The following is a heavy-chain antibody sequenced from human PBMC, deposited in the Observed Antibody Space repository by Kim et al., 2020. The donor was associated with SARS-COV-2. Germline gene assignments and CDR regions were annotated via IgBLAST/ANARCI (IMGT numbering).Heavy chain of an antibody. V-gene: IGHV3-23*01. Sequence: YADSVKGRFTISRDNSKNTLYLQMNSLRAEDTAVYYCASLAVRGGYEFDYWGQGTLVTVSS. D-gene: IGHD5-12*01. CDR3: ASLAVRGGYEFDY. J-gene: IGHJ4*02.